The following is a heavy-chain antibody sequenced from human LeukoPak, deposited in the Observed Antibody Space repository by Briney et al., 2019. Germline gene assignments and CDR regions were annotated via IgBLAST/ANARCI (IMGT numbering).Heavy chain of an antibody. V-gene: IGHV4-4*07. CDR1: GGSISNYY. D-gene: IGHD5-18*01. J-gene: IGHJ4*02. CDR3: ARHFLGYSPRFDY. Sequence: PSETLSLTCTVSGGSISNYYWSWIRQPAGKGLEWIGRIYISGSTNYNPSLKSRVTTSVDTSKNQFSLKLSSVTAADTAVYYCARHFLGYSPRFDYWGQGTLVTVSS. CDR2: IYISGST.